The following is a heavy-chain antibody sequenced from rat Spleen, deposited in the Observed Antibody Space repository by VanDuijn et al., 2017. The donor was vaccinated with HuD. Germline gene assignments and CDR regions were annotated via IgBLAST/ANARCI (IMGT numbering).Heavy chain of an antibody. V-gene: IGHV5-17*01. J-gene: IGHJ1*01. D-gene: IGHD2-7*01. CDR3: VRQGYLRDWYFDF. Sequence: EVQLVESGGGLIQPGRSLKISCAASGFTFSGYAMAWVRQAPKKGLEWVATILYDDTNTYYRDSVKGRFTISRTNAESTLYLHMDSLTSEDTATYYCVRQGYLRDWYFDFWGPGTMVTVSS. CDR1: GFTFSGYA. CDR2: ILYDDTNT.